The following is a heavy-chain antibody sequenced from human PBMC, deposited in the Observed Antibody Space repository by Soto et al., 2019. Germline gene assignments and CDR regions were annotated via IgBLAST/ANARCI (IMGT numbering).Heavy chain of an antibody. D-gene: IGHD3-3*01. V-gene: IGHV1-18*04. Sequence: QVQLVQSGAEVKKPGASVTVSCKASGYTFSRHGIIWVRQAPGQGLEWMAWSGNTNYAQKFQGRLTLTTNPSPRTASMELLSLRSDETAVYYCARGADDFSSGYYYEYWGQGTLVTVS. CDR3: ARGADDFSSGYYYEY. CDR2: SGNT. J-gene: IGHJ4*02. CDR1: GYTFSRHG.